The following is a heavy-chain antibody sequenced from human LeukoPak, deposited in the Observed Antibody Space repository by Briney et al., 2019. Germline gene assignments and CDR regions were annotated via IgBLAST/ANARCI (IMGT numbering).Heavy chain of an antibody. CDR3: VKDRVGDSGYDRDDY. J-gene: IGHJ4*02. CDR1: GFTFSSYA. Sequence: GRSLRLSCAASGFTFSSYAMHWVRQAPGKGLEWVSAVSGSGRSTYYADPVKGRFTISRDNSMHTLYLQMTTLRAEDTAVYYCVKDRVGDSGYDRDDYWGQGTLVTVSS. V-gene: IGHV3-23*01. D-gene: IGHD5-12*01. CDR2: VSGSGRST.